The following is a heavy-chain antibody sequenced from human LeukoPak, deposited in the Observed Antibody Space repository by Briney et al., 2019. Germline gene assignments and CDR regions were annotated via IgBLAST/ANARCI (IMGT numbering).Heavy chain of an antibody. D-gene: IGHD2-15*01. J-gene: IGHJ4*02. V-gene: IGHV1-18*01. Sequence: ASVKVSCKASGYTFTSYDINWVRQATGQGLEWMGWISAYNGNTNYAQKLQGRVTMTTDTSTSTAYMELRSLRSDDTAVYYCARNDIVVVVNEYYFDYWGQGTLVTVSS. CDR1: GYTFTSYD. CDR2: ISAYNGNT. CDR3: ARNDIVVVVNEYYFDY.